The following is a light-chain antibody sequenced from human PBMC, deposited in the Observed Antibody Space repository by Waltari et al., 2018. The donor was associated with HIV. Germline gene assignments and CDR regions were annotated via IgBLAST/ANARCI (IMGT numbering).Light chain of an antibody. Sequence: EVVMTQSPATLPVSPGERVTLSCRASQSVNSQLAWYQQKAGQAPRLLIHGASSRASGIPARFSGSGSGTDFSLTISSLKSVDFAIYYCQQYDNWPYTFGQGTKLDI. J-gene: IGKJ2*01. CDR3: QQYDNWPYT. CDR2: GAS. CDR1: QSVNSQ. V-gene: IGKV3-15*01.